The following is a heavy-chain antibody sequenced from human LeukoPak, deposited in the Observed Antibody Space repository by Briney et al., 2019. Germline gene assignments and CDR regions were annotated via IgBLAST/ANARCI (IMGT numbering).Heavy chain of an antibody. J-gene: IGHJ4*02. D-gene: IGHD3-22*01. Sequence: PGGSLRLSCAASGFTFSSYSMNWVRQAPGKGLEWVSYISSSSSTIYYADSVKGRFTTSRDNSKNTLNLQMHRLRVEDTAVYYCTRVMWDSSGYPIDYWGQGSLVTVSS. CDR1: GFTFSSYS. CDR2: ISSSSSTI. CDR3: TRVMWDSSGYPIDY. V-gene: IGHV3-48*04.